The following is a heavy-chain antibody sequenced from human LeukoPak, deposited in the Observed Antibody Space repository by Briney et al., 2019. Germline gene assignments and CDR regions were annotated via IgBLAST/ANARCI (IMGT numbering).Heavy chain of an antibody. Sequence: SETLSLTCTVSGGSISSSSYYWGWIRQPPGKGLEWIGSIYYSGSTYYNLSLKSRVTISVDRSKNQFSLKLSSVTAADTAVYYCARGSYYGSGSYYDYWGQGTLVTVSS. CDR3: ARGSYYGSGSYYDY. CDR2: IYYSGST. J-gene: IGHJ4*02. V-gene: IGHV4-39*07. D-gene: IGHD3-10*01. CDR1: GGSISSSSYY.